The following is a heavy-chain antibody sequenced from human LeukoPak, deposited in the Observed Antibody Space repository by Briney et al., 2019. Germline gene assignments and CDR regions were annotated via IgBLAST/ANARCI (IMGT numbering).Heavy chain of an antibody. CDR1: GYTFTGYY. D-gene: IGHD6-19*01. Sequence: GASVKVSCKASGYTFTGYYMHWVRQAPGQGLEWMGWINPNSGGTNYEQKFQGRVTMTRDTSISTAYMELSRLRSDDTAVYYCATPRKGDSSGDYWGQGTLVTVSS. J-gene: IGHJ4*02. CDR2: INPNSGGT. CDR3: ATPRKGDSSGDY. V-gene: IGHV1-2*02.